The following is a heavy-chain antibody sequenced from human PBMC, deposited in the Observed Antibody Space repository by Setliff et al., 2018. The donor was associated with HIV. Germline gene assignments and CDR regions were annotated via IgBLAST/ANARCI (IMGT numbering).Heavy chain of an antibody. CDR1: GFSISTNYY. D-gene: IGHD2-2*01. J-gene: IGHJ4*02. Sequence: SETLSLTCAVSGFSISTNYYWCWIRQPPGKGVDWIGSIYHSGSTYYNPSLKSRVTISVDTSKNQFSLELSSVTAADTAIFYCARHSGGDQLLRGFDYWGQGTLVTVSS. CDR3: ARHSGGDQLLRGFDY. CDR2: IYHSGST. V-gene: IGHV4-38-2*01.